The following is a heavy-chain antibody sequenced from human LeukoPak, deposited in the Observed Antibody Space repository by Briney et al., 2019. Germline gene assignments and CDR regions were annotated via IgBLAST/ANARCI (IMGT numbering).Heavy chain of an antibody. J-gene: IGHJ4*02. CDR1: GGSFSGYY. V-gene: IGHV4-34*01. D-gene: IGHD3-16*02. CDR2: INHSGST. Sequence: SETLSLTCAVYGGSFSGYYWSWIRQPPGKGLEWIGEINHSGSTNYNPSPKSRVTISVDTSKNQFSLKLSSVTAADTAVYYCARGLGGVISFFDYWGQGTLVTVSS. CDR3: ARGLGGVISFFDY.